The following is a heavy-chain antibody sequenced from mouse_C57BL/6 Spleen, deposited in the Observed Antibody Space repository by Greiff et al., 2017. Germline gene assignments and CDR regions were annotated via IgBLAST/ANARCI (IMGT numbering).Heavy chain of an antibody. Sequence: QVQLQQPGAELVRPGTSVKLSCKASGYTFTSYWMHWVKQRPGQGLEWIGVIDPADSYTNYNQKFKGKATLTVDTSSSTAYMQLSSLTSADFAVYYCARRGYGSSLTGYFDVWGKGTTVTVSS. J-gene: IGHJ1*03. V-gene: IGHV1-59*01. CDR3: ARRGYGSSLTGYFDV. CDR1: GYTFTSYW. CDR2: IDPADSYT. D-gene: IGHD1-1*01.